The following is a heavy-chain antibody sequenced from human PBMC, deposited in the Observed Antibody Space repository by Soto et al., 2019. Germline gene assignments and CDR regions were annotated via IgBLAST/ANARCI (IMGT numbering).Heavy chain of an antibody. CDR2: IIPIFGTA. Sequence: SVKVSCKASGGTFSSYAISWVRQAPGQGLEWMGGIIPIFGTANYAQKFQGRVTITADESTSTAYMELSSLRSEDTAVYYCATSSLADYDGNGYYGMDVWGQGTTVTVSS. V-gene: IGHV1-69*13. CDR3: ATSSLADYDGNGYYGMDV. J-gene: IGHJ6*02. D-gene: IGHD4-17*01. CDR1: GGTFSSYA.